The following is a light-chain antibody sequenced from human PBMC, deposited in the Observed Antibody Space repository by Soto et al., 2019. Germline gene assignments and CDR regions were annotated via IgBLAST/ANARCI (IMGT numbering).Light chain of an antibody. J-gene: IGKJ5*01. CDR3: QQYKSWPPIT. CDR2: GAS. V-gene: IGKV3-15*01. CDR1: QTVPSR. Sequence: EIVMTQSPATQSSSPGQGVTLCCXASQTVPSRIAWYQQKPGQAPSLLIYGASTRATGVPDRFSGTGSGTEFTLTISSLKSEDYAVYYCQQYKSWPPITFGQGTR.